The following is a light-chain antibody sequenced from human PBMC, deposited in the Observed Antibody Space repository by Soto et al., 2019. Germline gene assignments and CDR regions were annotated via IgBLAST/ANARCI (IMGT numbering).Light chain of an antibody. CDR1: QSISNN. J-gene: IGKJ5*01. Sequence: EIVMTQSPATLSVSPGERATLSCRASQSISNNLAWYQQKVGQAPRLLIYGATTRDTGIPARFSGSGSGTDFTLTITSLQPEDFATYYCQQVNSYPITFGQGTRLEIK. CDR2: GAT. CDR3: QQVNSYPIT. V-gene: IGKV3-15*01.